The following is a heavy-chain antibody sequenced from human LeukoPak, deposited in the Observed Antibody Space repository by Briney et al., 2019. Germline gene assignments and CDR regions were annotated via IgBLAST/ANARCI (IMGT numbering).Heavy chain of an antibody. V-gene: IGHV3-23*01. CDR2: ISSSGGWT. Sequence: PGGSLRLSCAASGFTFSSYGMNWVRQAPGKGQEWVSGISSSGGWTYYADSVKGRFTLSRDNSKNTLYLQIKSLRADDTAVYYCAKGFDSSGYSAGFDYWGQGTLVTVSS. CDR3: AKGFDSSGYSAGFDY. J-gene: IGHJ4*02. D-gene: IGHD3-22*01. CDR1: GFTFSSYG.